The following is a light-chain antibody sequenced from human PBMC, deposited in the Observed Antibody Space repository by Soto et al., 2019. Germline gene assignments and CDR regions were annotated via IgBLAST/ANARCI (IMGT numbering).Light chain of an antibody. V-gene: IGLV1-40*01. Sequence: QSVLTQPPSVSGAPGQRVTISCTGSSSNIGAGYDVHWYQQLPGTAPKLLIYGNSNQPSGVLTDFSGSKSGTSASLAITGLQAEDEADYYCQSYDSSLSGLYVFGTGTKVTVL. CDR3: QSYDSSLSGLYV. J-gene: IGLJ1*01. CDR1: SSNIGAGYD. CDR2: GNS.